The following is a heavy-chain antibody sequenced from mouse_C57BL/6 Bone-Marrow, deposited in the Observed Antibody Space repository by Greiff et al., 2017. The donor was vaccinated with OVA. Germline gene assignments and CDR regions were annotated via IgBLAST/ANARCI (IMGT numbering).Heavy chain of an antibody. J-gene: IGHJ3*01. Sequence: QVQLKESGPGLVQPSQSLSITCTVSGFSLTSYGVHWVRQSPGKGLEWLGVIWSGGSTDYNAAFISRLSISKDNSKSHVFFKMNSLQADDTAIYYCARDNSAWFAYWGQGTLVTVSA. D-gene: IGHD1-3*01. CDR1: GFSLTSYG. CDR3: ARDNSAWFAY. CDR2: IWSGGST. V-gene: IGHV2-2*01.